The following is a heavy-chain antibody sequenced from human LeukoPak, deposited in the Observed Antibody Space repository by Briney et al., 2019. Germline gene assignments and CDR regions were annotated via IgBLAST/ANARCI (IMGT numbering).Heavy chain of an antibody. CDR1: GASFNDYY. CDR2: VNHSGSA. Sequence: SQTLSLTCAVYGASFNDYYWSWIRHSPTKGLEWIGEVNHSGSAKYNPSLKSRVTISADKSKNQFFLRLSPVAAADSGVYYCARERASNNHDNWFDPWGQGTLVTVSS. V-gene: IGHV4-34*01. CDR3: ARERASNNHDNWFDP. J-gene: IGHJ5*02.